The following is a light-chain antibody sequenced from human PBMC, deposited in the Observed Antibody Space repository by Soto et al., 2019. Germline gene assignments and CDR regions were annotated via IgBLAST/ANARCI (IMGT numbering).Light chain of an antibody. V-gene: IGKV1-12*01. CDR3: QQSKTFPLT. J-gene: IGKJ4*01. Sequence: DIQMTQSPSSVSASVGDRVTITCRASQDINSWLTWYQQKPGKAPKVLNYIASRLQSGVPSRFSGRGSGTDFSLTISNLQPEDFATYFCQQSKTFPLTFGGGTKVEIK. CDR1: QDINSW. CDR2: IAS.